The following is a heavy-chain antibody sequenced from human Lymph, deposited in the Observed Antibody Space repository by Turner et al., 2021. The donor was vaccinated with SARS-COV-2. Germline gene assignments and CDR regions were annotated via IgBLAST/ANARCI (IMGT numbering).Heavy chain of an antibody. D-gene: IGHD3-22*01. CDR1: GFTFSSYA. Sequence: QVQLVESGGGVVQPGRSLRLSCAASGFTFSSYAMHWVRQAPGKGLEWVAFISYDGSDKYYADSVKGRFTFSRDNSKNMLYLQMNSLRAEDTAVYYCARDRDSSGWVDYWGQGTLVTVSS. V-gene: IGHV3-30*04. J-gene: IGHJ4*02. CDR2: ISYDGSDK. CDR3: ARDRDSSGWVDY.